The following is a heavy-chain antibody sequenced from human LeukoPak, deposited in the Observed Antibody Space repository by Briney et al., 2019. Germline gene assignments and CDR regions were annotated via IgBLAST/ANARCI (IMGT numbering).Heavy chain of an antibody. CDR3: ARTIAARRSFDY. J-gene: IGHJ4*02. V-gene: IGHV1-2*02. CDR1: GYTFTSYG. Sequence: ASVKVSCKASGYTFTSYGISWVRQAPGQGLEWMGWINPNSGGTNYAQKFQGRVTMTRDTSISTAYMELSRLRSDDTAVYYCARTIAARRSFDYWGQGTLVTVSS. CDR2: INPNSGGT. D-gene: IGHD6-6*01.